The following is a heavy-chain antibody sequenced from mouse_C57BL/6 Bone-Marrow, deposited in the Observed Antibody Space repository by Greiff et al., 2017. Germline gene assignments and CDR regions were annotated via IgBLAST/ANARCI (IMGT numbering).Heavy chain of an antibody. D-gene: IGHD1-1*01. J-gene: IGHJ3*01. Sequence: VQLQQSGAELVRPGASVKLSCTASGFNIKDDYMHWVKQRPEPGLEWIGWIDPENGDTEYASKFQGKATITADTSSNTAYLQRSSLTSEDTAVYYCTGVLLRYWFAYWGQGTLVTVSA. V-gene: IGHV14-4*01. CDR3: TGVLLRYWFAY. CDR1: GFNIKDDY. CDR2: IDPENGDT.